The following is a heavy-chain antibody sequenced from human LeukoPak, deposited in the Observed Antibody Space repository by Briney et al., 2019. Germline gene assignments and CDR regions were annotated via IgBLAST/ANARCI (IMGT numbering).Heavy chain of an antibody. J-gene: IGHJ3*02. D-gene: IGHD3-22*01. CDR3: ARIYYDSGSDAFDI. CDR1: GGSISSSSYY. V-gene: IGHV4-39*01. CDR2: IYYSGST. Sequence: SETLSLTCTVSGGSISSSSYYWGWIRQPPGKGLEWIGSIYYSGSTYYNPSLKSRVTISVDTSKNQFSLKLSSVTAADTAVYYCARIYYDSGSDAFDIWGQGTMVTVSS.